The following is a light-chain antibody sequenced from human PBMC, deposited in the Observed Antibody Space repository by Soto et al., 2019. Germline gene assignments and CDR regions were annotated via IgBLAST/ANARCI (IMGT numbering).Light chain of an antibody. J-gene: IGKJ5*01. Sequence: SQSPGALSLSQGERATLYCKASQSVSSSYLAWYQQRPGQAPRLLVYRASSRATGIPDRFSGSGSGTDFTLTISRLEPEDFELYYCQQYGSTLSITFGQGTRLEIK. V-gene: IGKV3-20*01. CDR2: RAS. CDR1: QSVSSSY. CDR3: QQYGSTLSIT.